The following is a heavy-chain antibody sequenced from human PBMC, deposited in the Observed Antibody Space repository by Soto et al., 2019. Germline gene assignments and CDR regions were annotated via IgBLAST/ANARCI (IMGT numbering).Heavy chain of an antibody. V-gene: IGHV4-30-4*01. CDR1: GASISSGDYY. CDR3: ARDGGGYVRQGYHYGLDV. CDR2: IYYSGST. Sequence: QVQLQESGPGLVKPSQTLSLTCTVSGASISSGDYYWSWIRQPPGKGLEWIGYIYYSGSTYYHPSLQSRVTISIDASKNQFSLMLRSVTAADTAMYYCARDGGGYVRQGYHYGLDVWGQGTTVTVSS. D-gene: IGHD5-12*01. J-gene: IGHJ6*02.